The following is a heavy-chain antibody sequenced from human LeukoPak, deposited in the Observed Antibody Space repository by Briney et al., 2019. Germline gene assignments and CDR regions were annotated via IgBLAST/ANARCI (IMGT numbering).Heavy chain of an antibody. CDR3: ATQQGGYFDY. V-gene: IGHV5-51*01. CDR1: GYSFTSYW. J-gene: IGHJ4*02. CDR2: IYPGDSDT. D-gene: IGHD6-13*01. Sequence: GALLKSCCKGSGYSFTSYWICFVRPMPGKVLEWMGIIYPGDSDTRYSPSFQGQVTISADKSISTAYLQWSSLKASDTAMYYCATQQGGYFDYWGQGTLVTVSS.